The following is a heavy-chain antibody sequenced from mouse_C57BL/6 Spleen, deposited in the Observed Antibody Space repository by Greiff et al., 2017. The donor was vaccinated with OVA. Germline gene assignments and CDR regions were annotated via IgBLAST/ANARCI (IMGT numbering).Heavy chain of an antibody. D-gene: IGHD2-1*01. J-gene: IGHJ4*01. CDR3: AGGVYYGIGNAMDY. V-gene: IGHV1-59*01. Sequence: VQLQQPGAELVRPGTSVKLSCKASGYTFTSYWMHWVKQRPGQGLEWIGVIDPSDSYTNYNQKFKGKATLTVDTSSSTAYMQLSSLTSEDSAVYYCAGGVYYGIGNAMDYWGQGTSVTVSS. CDR1: GYTFTSYW. CDR2: IDPSDSYT.